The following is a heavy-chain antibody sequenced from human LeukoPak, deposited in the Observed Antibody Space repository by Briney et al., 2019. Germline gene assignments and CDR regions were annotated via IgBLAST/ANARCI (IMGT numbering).Heavy chain of an antibody. CDR1: RYTFTCYY. V-gene: IGHV1-2*02. D-gene: IGHD4-17*01. CDR3: ARRPTVTTRDAFDI. Sequence: GASVKVSCKASRYTFTCYYMHWVRQAPGQGLEWMGWINPNSGVTDYAQNFQGRVTMTRDTSISTAYVELSRLRSDDTAVYYCARRPTVTTRDAFDIWGQGTMVTVSS. CDR2: INPNSGVT. J-gene: IGHJ3*02.